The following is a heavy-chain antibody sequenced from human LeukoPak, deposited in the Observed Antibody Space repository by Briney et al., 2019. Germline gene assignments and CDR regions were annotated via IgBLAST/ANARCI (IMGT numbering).Heavy chain of an antibody. Sequence: SETLSLTCTVSGGSISSGGYYWSWIRQHPGKGLEWIGYIYYSGSTYYNPSLKSRVTISVDTSKNQFPLKLSSVTAADTAVYYCARVMEMATIRSFDYWGQGTLVTVSS. D-gene: IGHD5-24*01. CDR2: IYYSGST. V-gene: IGHV4-31*03. CDR1: GGSISSGGYY. CDR3: ARVMEMATIRSFDY. J-gene: IGHJ4*02.